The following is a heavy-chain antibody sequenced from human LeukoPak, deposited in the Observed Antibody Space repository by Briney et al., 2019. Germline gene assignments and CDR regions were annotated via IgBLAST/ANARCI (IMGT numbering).Heavy chain of an antibody. CDR1: GASVSSSH. CDR2: LSYTGKT. Sequence: SETLSLTCHVSGASVSSSHWNWIRQFPGKGLEWIGCLSYTGKTDYNPSLTSRVTISLDTSKNQVSLKLRSVTAADTAVYYCSEGYFEPFDHWGQGTLVTVSS. J-gene: IGHJ4*02. V-gene: IGHV4-59*02. D-gene: IGHD2/OR15-2a*01. CDR3: SEGYFEPFDH.